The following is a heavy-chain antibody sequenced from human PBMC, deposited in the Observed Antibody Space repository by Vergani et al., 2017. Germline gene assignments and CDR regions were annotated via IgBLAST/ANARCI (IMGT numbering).Heavy chain of an antibody. CDR1: GFTFSSYG. J-gene: IGHJ4*02. CDR2: ISYDGSNK. CDR3: AKRGY. Sequence: VQLVESGGGLVKPGGSLRLSCAASGFTFSSYGMHWVRQAPGKGLEWVAVISYDGSNKYYADSVKGRFTISRDNSKNTLYLQMNSLRAEDTAVYYCAKRGYWGQGTLVTVSS. V-gene: IGHV3-30*18.